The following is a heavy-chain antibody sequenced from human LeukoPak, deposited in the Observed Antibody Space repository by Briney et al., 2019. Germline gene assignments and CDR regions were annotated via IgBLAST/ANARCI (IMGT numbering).Heavy chain of an antibody. D-gene: IGHD5-18*01. CDR2: ISWNSGSI. J-gene: IGHJ4*02. CDR1: GFTFDDYA. CDR3: AKDSGYSYGSFDY. V-gene: IGHV3-9*01. Sequence: PGGSLRLSCAASGFTFDDYAMHWVRQAPGKGLEWVSGISWNSGSIGYADSVKGRFTISRDNAKSSLYLQMNSLRAEDTALYYCAKDSGYSYGSFDYWGQGTLVTVSS.